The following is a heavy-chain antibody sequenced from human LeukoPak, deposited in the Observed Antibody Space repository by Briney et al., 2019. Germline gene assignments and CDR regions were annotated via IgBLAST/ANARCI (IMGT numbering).Heavy chain of an antibody. Sequence: GGALRLSCEASGFTFSSYGMNGVRQAPAKRVEWVSYISSSSDSIYYADSVKGRFTISRDNAENSLYLQMSSVRDEDTAVYYCARDMRSGYDYWGQGTLVTVSS. J-gene: IGHJ4*02. CDR2: ISSSSDSI. CDR1: GFTFSSYG. CDR3: ARDMRSGYDY. D-gene: IGHD5-12*01. V-gene: IGHV3-48*02.